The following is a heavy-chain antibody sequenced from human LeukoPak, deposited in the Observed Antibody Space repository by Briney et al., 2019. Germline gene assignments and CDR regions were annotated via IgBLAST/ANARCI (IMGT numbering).Heavy chain of an antibody. Sequence: QSGGSLRLSCAASGFTFSSYGMHWVRQAPGKGLEWVSAISGSGGSTYYADSVKGRFTISRDNSKNTLYLQMNSLRAEDTAVYYCAKVQNYDILTGPPGYFDYWGQGTLVTVSS. D-gene: IGHD3-9*01. J-gene: IGHJ4*02. CDR1: GFTFSSYG. CDR2: ISGSGGST. CDR3: AKVQNYDILTGPPGYFDY. V-gene: IGHV3-23*01.